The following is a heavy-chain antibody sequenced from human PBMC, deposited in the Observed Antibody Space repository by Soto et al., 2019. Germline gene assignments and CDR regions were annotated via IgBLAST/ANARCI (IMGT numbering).Heavy chain of an antibody. CDR3: AKDALRFLEWLLYYDY. CDR1: GFTFSDSW. Sequence: GGSLRLSCTASGFTFSDSWMTWVRQAPGKGLEWVSAISGSGGSTYYADSVKGRFTISRDNSKNTLYLQMNSLRAEDTAVYYCAKDALRFLEWLLYYDYWGQGTLVTVSS. J-gene: IGHJ4*02. V-gene: IGHV3-23*01. D-gene: IGHD3-3*01. CDR2: ISGSGGST.